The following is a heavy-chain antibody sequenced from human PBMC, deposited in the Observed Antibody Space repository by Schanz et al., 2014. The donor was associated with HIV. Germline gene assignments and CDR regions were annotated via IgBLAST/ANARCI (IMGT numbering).Heavy chain of an antibody. D-gene: IGHD6-19*01. V-gene: IGHV1-46*01. Sequence: QVHLVQSGAEVKKPGASVKVSCKASGYTFTRDYIQWVRQAPGQGLEWMAIINPLQDKTAHAQKVQGRLTMTRDTSTGTVYMQLNNLRSEDTAVYYCARAPYRSGWYGVDYWGQGTLVTVSS. CDR2: INPLQDKT. CDR3: ARAPYRSGWYGVDY. CDR1: GYTFTRDY. J-gene: IGHJ4*02.